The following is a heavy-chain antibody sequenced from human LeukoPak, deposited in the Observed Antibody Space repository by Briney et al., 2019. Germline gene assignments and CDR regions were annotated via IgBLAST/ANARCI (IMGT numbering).Heavy chain of an antibody. CDR2: ISGLSGNT. D-gene: IGHD3-22*01. V-gene: IGHV3-23*01. CDR1: GFSFSIYA. CDR3: AKHSYYYDSSGYSSYFDY. J-gene: IGHJ4*02. Sequence: PGGSLRLSCAASGFSFSIYAMSWGRQAPGKGLEWVSGISGLSGNTYYADSVKGRFTISRDNSKNTLYLQMNSLRAEDTAVYYCAKHSYYYDSSGYSSYFDYWGQGTLVTVSS.